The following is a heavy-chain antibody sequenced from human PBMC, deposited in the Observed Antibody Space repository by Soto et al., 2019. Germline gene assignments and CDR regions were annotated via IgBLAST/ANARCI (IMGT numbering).Heavy chain of an antibody. CDR2: ISYDGSNK. CDR1: GFTFSSYA. D-gene: IGHD2-2*01. J-gene: IGHJ6*02. V-gene: IGHV3-30-3*01. Sequence: QVQLVESGGGVVQPGRSLRLSCAASGFTFSSYAMHWVRQAPGKGLEWVAVISYDGSNKYYADSVKGRFTISRDNSKNTLYVQMNSLRAEDTAVYYCARDRGSKRYYYYGMDVWGQGTTVTVSS. CDR3: ARDRGSKRYYYYGMDV.